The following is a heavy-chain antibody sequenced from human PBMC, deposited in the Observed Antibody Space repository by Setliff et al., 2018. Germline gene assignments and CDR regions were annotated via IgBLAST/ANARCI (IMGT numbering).Heavy chain of an antibody. CDR1: GFTFSDYY. Sequence: GGSLRLSCAASGFTFSDYYMSWISQAPGKGLEWVSYISSSGSTIYYADSVKGRFTISRDNAKNSLYLQMNSLRAEDTAVYYCARVASAPYGSGSDYIRALDYWGQGTLVTVSS. J-gene: IGHJ4*02. CDR3: ARVASAPYGSGSDYIRALDY. CDR2: ISSSGSTI. D-gene: IGHD3-10*01. V-gene: IGHV3-11*04.